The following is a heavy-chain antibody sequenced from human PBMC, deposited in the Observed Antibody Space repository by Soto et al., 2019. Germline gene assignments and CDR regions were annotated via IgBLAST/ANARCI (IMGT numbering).Heavy chain of an antibody. CDR2: IAFSGSTT. CDR1: GFTFSSYP. J-gene: IGHJ3*02. Sequence: GGSLRLSCAASGFTFSSYPMHWVRQAPGKGLEWVAVIAFSGSTTHYADSVKGRFTISRDNSKNTLYLQMNSLRVEDTAVYYCGKDPNGDYIGAFDIWGQGTMVTVSS. CDR3: GKDPNGDYIGAFDI. D-gene: IGHD4-17*01. V-gene: IGHV3-30-3*02.